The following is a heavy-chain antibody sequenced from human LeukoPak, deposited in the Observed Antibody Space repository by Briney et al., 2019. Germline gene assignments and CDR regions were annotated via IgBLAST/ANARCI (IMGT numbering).Heavy chain of an antibody. J-gene: IGHJ5*02. Sequence: GESLKISCKGSGYSINNYWIGWVRQMPGKGLEWMGIIYPADSDIRYSPSFQGQVTISADKSISTVYLQWSSLKASDTAMYYCARQEYCSGGSCYAWFDPWGQGTLVTVSS. CDR1: GYSINNYW. D-gene: IGHD2-15*01. CDR2: IYPADSDI. CDR3: ARQEYCSGGSCYAWFDP. V-gene: IGHV5-51*01.